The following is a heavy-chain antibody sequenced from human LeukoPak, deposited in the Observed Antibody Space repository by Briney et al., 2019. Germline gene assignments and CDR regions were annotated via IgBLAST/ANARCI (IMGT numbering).Heavy chain of an antibody. J-gene: IGHJ5*02. Sequence: KPSETLSLTCTVSGDSINAYYWGWIRQPPGKGLEWIGYIYFSGTTKCNPSLESRVTISVDTSKNQFSLKLSSVTAADTAVYCARRRAEGGSNGHYNWFDPWGQGILVTVSS. CDR3: ARRRAEGGSNGHYNWFDP. CDR1: GDSINAYY. V-gene: IGHV4-59*08. CDR2: IYFSGTT. D-gene: IGHD6-13*01.